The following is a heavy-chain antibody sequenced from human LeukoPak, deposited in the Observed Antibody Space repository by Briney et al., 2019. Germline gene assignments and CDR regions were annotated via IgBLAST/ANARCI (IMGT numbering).Heavy chain of an antibody. CDR1: GFTFSSYA. J-gene: IGHJ4*02. V-gene: IGHV3-30*04. CDR2: ISYDGSNK. Sequence: GRSLRLSCAASGFTFSSYAMHWVRQAPGKGLEWVAVISYDGSNKYYADSVKGRFTISRDNSKNTLYLQMNSLRAEDTAVYYCAGGGPPNTQLWLLAGYWGQGTLATVSS. D-gene: IGHD5-18*01. CDR3: AGGGPPNTQLWLLAGY.